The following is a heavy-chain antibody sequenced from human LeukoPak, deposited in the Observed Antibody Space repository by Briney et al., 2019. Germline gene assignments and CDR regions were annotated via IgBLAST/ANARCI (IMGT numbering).Heavy chain of an antibody. CDR2: MKQDGSEK. J-gene: IGHJ4*02. V-gene: IGHV3-7*01. D-gene: IGHD3-22*01. CDR3: ARGSDNSGYRSLGN. Sequence: GGSLRLSCAASGFTFNNYWMNWVRQAPGKGLEWVANMKQDGSEKNYVGSVKGRFTISRDNAKNSLYLQMNSLRAEDTAVYYCARGSDNSGYRSLGNWGQGTLVTVSS. CDR1: GFTFNNYW.